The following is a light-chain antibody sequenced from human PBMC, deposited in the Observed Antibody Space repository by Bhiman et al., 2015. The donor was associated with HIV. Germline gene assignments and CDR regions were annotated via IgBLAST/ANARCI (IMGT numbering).Light chain of an antibody. V-gene: IGLV1-40*01. CDR1: ASNIGAGYD. Sequence: QSVLTQPPSVSGAPGQRVTISCTGSASNIGAGYDVHWYQHLPGTAPKLLIYDNNNRPSGVPDRFSGSKSGTSASLAITGLQADDEGLYFCGAWDDSLSGPTWVFGGGTYLTVL. CDR3: GAWDDSLSGPTWV. J-gene: IGLJ3*02. CDR2: DNN.